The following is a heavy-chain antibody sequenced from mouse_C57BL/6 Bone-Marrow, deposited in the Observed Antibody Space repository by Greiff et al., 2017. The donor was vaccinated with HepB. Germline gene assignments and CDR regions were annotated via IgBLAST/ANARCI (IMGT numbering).Heavy chain of an antibody. J-gene: IGHJ2*01. Sequence: VQLKESGAELVRPGASVKLSCTASGFNIKDDYMHWVKQRPEQGLEWIGWIDPENGDTEYASKFQGKATITADTSSNTAYLQLSSLTSEDTAVYYCTIMTTVALDYWGQGTTLTVSS. D-gene: IGHD1-1*01. V-gene: IGHV14-4*01. CDR1: GFNIKDDY. CDR3: TIMTTVALDY. CDR2: IDPENGDT.